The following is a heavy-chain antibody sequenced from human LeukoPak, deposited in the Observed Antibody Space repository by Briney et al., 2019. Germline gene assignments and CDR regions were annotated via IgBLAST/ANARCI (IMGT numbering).Heavy chain of an antibody. CDR1: GFTFSNAW. V-gene: IGHV3-23*01. J-gene: IGHJ3*02. CDR2: ISGSGGST. CDR3: AKETGGSSGWYMGAFDI. D-gene: IGHD6-19*01. Sequence: GGSLRLSCAASGFTFSNAWMSWVRQAPGKGLEWVSAISGSGGSTYYADSVKGRFTISRDNSKNTLYLQMNSLRAEDTAVYYCAKETGGSSGWYMGAFDIWGQGTMVTVSS.